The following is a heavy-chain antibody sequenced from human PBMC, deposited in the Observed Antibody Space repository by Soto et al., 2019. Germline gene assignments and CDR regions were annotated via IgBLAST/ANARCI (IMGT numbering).Heavy chain of an antibody. D-gene: IGHD6-13*01. J-gene: IGHJ6*02. V-gene: IGHV4-61*01. CDR3: ARARSRVSSSWYDYHYGMDV. CDR1: GGSVISGSYY. Sequence: SETLALTCTVSGGSVISGSYYWGGIRQPPGKGLEWIGYIYYSGSTNYNPSLKSRVTISVDTSKNQFSLTLSSVTAADTAVYYCARARSRVSSSWYDYHYGMDVWGQGTTVTVSS. CDR2: IYYSGST.